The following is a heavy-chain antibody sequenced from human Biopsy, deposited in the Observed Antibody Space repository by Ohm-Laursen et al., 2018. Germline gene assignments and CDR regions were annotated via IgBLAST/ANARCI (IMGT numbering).Heavy chain of an antibody. Sequence: SSVKVSCKTSGGSFSMDAFSWMRQVPGQGLEWMGLIIPMSRTPDYAQKFQGRVTFTADESTSTVYMELTSLTSDDTAVYYCASANSGTYDVWGQGTTVTVSS. CDR2: IIPMSRTP. CDR1: GGSFSMDA. V-gene: IGHV1-69*01. J-gene: IGHJ6*02. D-gene: IGHD1-26*01. CDR3: ASANSGTYDV.